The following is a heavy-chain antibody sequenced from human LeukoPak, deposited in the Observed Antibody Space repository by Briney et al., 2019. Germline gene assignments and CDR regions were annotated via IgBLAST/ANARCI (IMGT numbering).Heavy chain of an antibody. Sequence: PGGSLRLSCAASGFTFSSYGMHWVRQAPGQGLEWVAVITSVGGNKYHADSVKGRFTISRDNSKNTPYLQLSSLRAEDTSVYYCAKDRGSSSSAYGMDVWGQGTTVTVSS. CDR1: GFTFSSYG. J-gene: IGHJ6*02. CDR3: AKDRGSSSSAYGMDV. D-gene: IGHD6-13*01. V-gene: IGHV3-30*18. CDR2: ITSVGGNK.